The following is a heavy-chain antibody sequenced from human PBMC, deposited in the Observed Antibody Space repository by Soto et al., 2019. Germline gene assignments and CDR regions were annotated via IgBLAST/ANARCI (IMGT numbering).Heavy chain of an antibody. Sequence: ASETLSLTCAVYGGSFSAYYWSWIRQPPGKGLEWIGEINHSGSTNYNPSLKSRVTISVDTSKNQFSLKLSSVTAADTAVYYCARINDISYYFDYWGQGALVTVSS. J-gene: IGHJ4*02. CDR2: INHSGST. CDR1: GGSFSAYY. D-gene: IGHD3-9*01. CDR3: ARINDISYYFDY. V-gene: IGHV4-34*01.